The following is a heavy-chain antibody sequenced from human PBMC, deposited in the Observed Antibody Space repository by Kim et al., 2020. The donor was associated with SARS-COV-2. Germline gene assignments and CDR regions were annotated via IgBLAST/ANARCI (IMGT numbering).Heavy chain of an antibody. D-gene: IGHD1-26*01. V-gene: IGHV4-59*01. J-gene: IGHJ3*02. Sequence: NHAPSLKNRVTISEDTSKNQFSLKLSAVTAADTAVYYCARVTSGSYDAFDIWGQGTMVTVSS. CDR3: ARVTSGSYDAFDI.